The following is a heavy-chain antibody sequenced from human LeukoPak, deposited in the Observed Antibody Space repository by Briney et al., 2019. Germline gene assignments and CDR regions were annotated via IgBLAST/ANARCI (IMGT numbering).Heavy chain of an antibody. V-gene: IGHV3-21*04. J-gene: IGHJ4*02. Sequence: PGGSLRLSCAASGFTFSSYSMNWVRQAPGKGLEWVSSISSSSSYIYYADSVKGRFTISRDNAKNSLYLQMNSLRVDDTAIYYCAKDHANTPVVTNWGQGILVSVSS. CDR1: GFTFSSYS. CDR3: AKDHANTPVVTN. D-gene: IGHD2-21*02. CDR2: ISSSSSYI.